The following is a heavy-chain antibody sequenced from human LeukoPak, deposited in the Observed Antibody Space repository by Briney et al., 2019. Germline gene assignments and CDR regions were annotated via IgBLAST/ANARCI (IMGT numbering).Heavy chain of an antibody. J-gene: IGHJ5*02. V-gene: IGHV1-18*01. CDR1: GYTFTSYG. Sequence: ASVKVSCTASGYTFTSYGISWVRQAPGQGLEWMGWISAYNGNTNYAQKLQGRVTMTTDTSTSTAYMELRSLRSDDTAVYYCARDSSSSSGDWFDPWGQGTLVTVSS. CDR2: ISAYNGNT. CDR3: ARDSSSSSGDWFDP. D-gene: IGHD6-6*01.